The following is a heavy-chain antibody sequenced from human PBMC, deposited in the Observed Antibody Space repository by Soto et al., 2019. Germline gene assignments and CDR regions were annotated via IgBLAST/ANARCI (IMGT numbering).Heavy chain of an antibody. CDR2: INHSGST. CDR1: GGSFIGSY. D-gene: IGHD2-8*02. V-gene: IGHV4-34*01. J-gene: IGHJ4*02. CDR3: ARSKITGLFDY. Sequence: SDTLSLTCAVYGGSFIGSYWTWIRQPPGTGLEWIGEINHSGSTNYNPSLKSRVTISVDTSKNQFSLKLTSVTAADTAVYYCARSKITGLFDYWGQGTLV.